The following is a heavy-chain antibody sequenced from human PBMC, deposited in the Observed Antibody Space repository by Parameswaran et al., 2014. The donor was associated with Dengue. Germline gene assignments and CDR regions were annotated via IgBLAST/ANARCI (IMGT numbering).Heavy chain of an antibody. J-gene: IGHJ4*02. CDR2: IYWNDDK. V-gene: IGHV2-5*01. Sequence: WIRQPPGKALEWLALIYWNDDKRYSPSLESRLIITQDTSEYQVVLTMTNMGPVDTATYYCAHYFYYDSSGYYYYFDYWGQGTLVTVSS. CDR3: AHYFYYDSSGYYYYFDY. D-gene: IGHD3-22*01.